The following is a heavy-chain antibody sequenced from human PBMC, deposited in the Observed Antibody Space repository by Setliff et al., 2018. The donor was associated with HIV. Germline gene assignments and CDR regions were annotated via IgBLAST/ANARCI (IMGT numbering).Heavy chain of an antibody. Sequence: ASVMVSCKTSGYTFSNYPIHWLRQAPGQRPEWMGWVNTGKGDTKYSQGFQDRLTITTDSSASSVYMELSSLSSDDTAIYYCARDRFTLTSSIFGFWGHGTLVTVSS. D-gene: IGHD3-3*01. V-gene: IGHV1-3*04. CDR2: VNTGKGDT. CDR3: ARDRFTLTSSIFGF. CDR1: GYTFSNYP. J-gene: IGHJ4*01.